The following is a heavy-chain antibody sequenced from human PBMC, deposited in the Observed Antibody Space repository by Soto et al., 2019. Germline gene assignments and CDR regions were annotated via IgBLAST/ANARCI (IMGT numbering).Heavy chain of an antibody. CDR1: GGSISSGGYY. CDR2: IYYSGST. J-gene: IGHJ6*02. V-gene: IGHV4-31*03. CDR3: ARGGRRSPGMDV. Sequence: TLSLTRTVSGGSISSGGYYWGWIRQHPGKGLEWIGYIYYSGSTYYNPSLKSRVTISVDTSKNQFSLKLSSVTAADTAVYYCARGGRRSPGMDVWGQGTTVTVSS.